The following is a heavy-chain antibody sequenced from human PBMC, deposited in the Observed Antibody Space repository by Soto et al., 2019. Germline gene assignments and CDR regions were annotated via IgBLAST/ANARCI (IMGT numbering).Heavy chain of an antibody. D-gene: IGHD2-2*01. Sequence: QVQLVESGGGVVQPGRSLRLSCAASGFTFSSYGMHWVRQAPGKGLEWVAVIWYDGSNKYYADSVKGRFTISRDNSKNKLYLQMNSLRAEDTAVYYCARDQAYQLLSGWFDPWGQGTLVTVSS. CDR2: IWYDGSNK. CDR1: GFTFSSYG. CDR3: ARDQAYQLLSGWFDP. V-gene: IGHV3-33*01. J-gene: IGHJ5*02.